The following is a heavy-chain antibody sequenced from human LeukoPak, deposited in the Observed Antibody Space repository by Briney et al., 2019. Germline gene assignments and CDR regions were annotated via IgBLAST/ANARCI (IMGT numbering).Heavy chain of an antibody. D-gene: IGHD6-13*01. CDR1: GNIFTDYY. V-gene: IGHV1-2*02. CDR3: ARDYSGFDS. Sequence: GASVKVSCKASGNIFTDYYMHWVRQAPGQGLEWMGWISPDSDVTKYARKFQGRVTMTRDASIGTAYMELSSLRSDDTAVYYCARDYSGFDSWGQGTLVTVSS. J-gene: IGHJ4*02. CDR2: ISPDSDVT.